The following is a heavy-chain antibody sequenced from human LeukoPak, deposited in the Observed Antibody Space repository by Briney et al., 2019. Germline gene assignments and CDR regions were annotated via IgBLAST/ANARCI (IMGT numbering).Heavy chain of an antibody. CDR1: GGSISSYY. CDR3: ARLYQVDAFGI. Sequence: SETLSLTCTVSGGSISSYYWSWIRQPPGKGLEWIGYIYYSGSTNYNPSLKSRVTISVDTSKNQFSLKLSSVTAADTAVYYCARLYQVDAFGIWGQGTMVTVSS. D-gene: IGHD2-8*01. J-gene: IGHJ3*02. CDR2: IYYSGST. V-gene: IGHV4-59*08.